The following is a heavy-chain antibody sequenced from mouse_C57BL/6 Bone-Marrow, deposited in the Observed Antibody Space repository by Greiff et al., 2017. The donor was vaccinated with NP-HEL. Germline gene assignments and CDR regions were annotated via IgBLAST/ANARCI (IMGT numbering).Heavy chain of an antibody. CDR3: ARGSKGDFDY. V-gene: IGHV1-82*01. CDR2: IYPGDGDT. CDR1: GYAFSSSW. J-gene: IGHJ2*01. Sequence: VQLQESGPELVKPGASVKISCKASGYAFSSSWMNWVKQRPGKGLVWIGRIYPGDGDTNYNGKFKGKATLTADKSSSTAYMQLSSLTSEDSAVYFCARGSKGDFDYWGQGTTLTVSS.